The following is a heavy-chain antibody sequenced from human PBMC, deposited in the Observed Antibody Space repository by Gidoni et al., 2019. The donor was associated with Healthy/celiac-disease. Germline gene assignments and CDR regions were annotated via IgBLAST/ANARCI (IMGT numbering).Heavy chain of an antibody. V-gene: IGHV3-23*01. CDR3: AKVPVGYCSGGSCYSDY. CDR2: MSGSGGST. Sequence: EVQLLESGGGLVQPGGSLRLPCAASGFTFSSSAMSWVRQAPGKGLEWVSAMSGSGGSTYYADSVKGRFTISRDNSKNTLYLQMNSLRAEDTAVYYCAKVPVGYCSGGSCYSDYWGQGTLVTVSS. D-gene: IGHD2-15*01. CDR1: GFTFSSSA. J-gene: IGHJ4*02.